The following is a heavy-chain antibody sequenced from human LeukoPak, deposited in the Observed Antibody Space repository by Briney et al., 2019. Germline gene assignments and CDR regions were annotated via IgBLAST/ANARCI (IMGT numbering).Heavy chain of an antibody. Sequence: GGSLRLSCAASGFTFSSYSMNWVRQAPGKGLEWVSSISSSSSYIYYADSVKGRFTISRDNAKNSLYLQMNSLRAEDTAVYYCARERTLATRSDYWGQGTLVTVSS. D-gene: IGHD1-7*01. CDR3: ARERTLATRSDY. J-gene: IGHJ4*02. V-gene: IGHV3-21*01. CDR2: ISSSSSYI. CDR1: GFTFSSYS.